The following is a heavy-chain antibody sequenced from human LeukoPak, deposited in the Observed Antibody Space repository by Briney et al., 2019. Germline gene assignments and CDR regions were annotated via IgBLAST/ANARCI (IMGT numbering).Heavy chain of an antibody. V-gene: IGHV3-7*01. CDR2: IKQDGSEK. J-gene: IGHJ4*02. CDR1: GFTFSSYW. Sequence: GGSLRLSCAASGFTFSSYWMGWVRQAPGKGLEWVANIKQDGSEKYYVDSVKGRFTISRDNAKNSLYLQMNSLRAEDTAVYYCARDLPYYYGSGSYVFVYWGQGTLVTVSS. CDR3: ARDLPYYYGSGSYVFVY. D-gene: IGHD3-10*01.